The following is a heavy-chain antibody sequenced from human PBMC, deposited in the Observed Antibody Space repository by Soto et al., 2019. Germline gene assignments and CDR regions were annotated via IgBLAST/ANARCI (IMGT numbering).Heavy chain of an antibody. CDR2: IIPYNVDT. Sequence: ASVKVSCKASGYTFTDYYISWMLQAPGQGLEWMGWIIPYNVDTNFAQKFQGRVTMTTDTSTSTAYMELRSLRSDDTAVYYCARGGFSSSWRLDYWGQGTLVTVSS. V-gene: IGHV1-18*04. CDR3: ARGGFSSSWRLDY. CDR1: GYTFTDYY. J-gene: IGHJ4*02. D-gene: IGHD6-13*01.